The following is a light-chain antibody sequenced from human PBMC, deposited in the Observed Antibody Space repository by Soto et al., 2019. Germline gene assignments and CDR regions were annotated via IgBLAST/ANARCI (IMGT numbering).Light chain of an antibody. J-gene: IGKJ5*01. CDR2: GAS. CDR1: QSVSSD. CDR3: QQYGSSPIT. Sequence: VMTQSPGTLSVSPGERATLSCRASQSVSSDLAWYQQKPGQAPRLLIYGASSRATGIPDRFSGSGSGTDFTLTISRLEPEDFAVYYCQQYGSSPITFGQGTRLEIK. V-gene: IGKV3-20*01.